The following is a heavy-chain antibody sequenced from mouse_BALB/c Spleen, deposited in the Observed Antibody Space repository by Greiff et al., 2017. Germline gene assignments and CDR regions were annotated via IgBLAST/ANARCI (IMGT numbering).Heavy chain of an antibody. CDR1: GFTFTDYY. V-gene: IGHV7-3*02. CDR2: IRNKANGYTT. CDR3: ARGGLDYAMDY. Sequence: EVKLMESGGGLVQPGGSLRLSCATSGFTFTDYYMSWVRQPPGKALEWLGFIRNKANGYTTEYSASVKGRFTISRDNSQSILYLQMNTLRAEDSATYYCARGGLDYAMDYWGQGTSVTVSS. J-gene: IGHJ4*01. D-gene: IGHD2-2*01.